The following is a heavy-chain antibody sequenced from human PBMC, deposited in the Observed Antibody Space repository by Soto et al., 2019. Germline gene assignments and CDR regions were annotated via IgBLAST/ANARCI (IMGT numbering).Heavy chain of an antibody. CDR1: GYTFTNYG. CDR3: AREGYYSGSGTYSPPRYYGMDA. J-gene: IGHJ6*02. Sequence: QVQLVQSGAEVKKPGASVKVSCKASGYTFTNYGITWVRQAPGQGLEWMGWISDYNGNTFYGKKFQGRVTMTTDTSQRKAYMELKSLRLDDTAVYYCAREGYYSGSGTYSPPRYYGMDAWGQGTTVTVSS. V-gene: IGHV1-18*01. CDR2: ISDYNGNT. D-gene: IGHD3-10*01.